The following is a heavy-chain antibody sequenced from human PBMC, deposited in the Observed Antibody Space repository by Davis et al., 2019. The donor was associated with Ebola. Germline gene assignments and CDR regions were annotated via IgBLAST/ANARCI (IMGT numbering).Heavy chain of an antibody. CDR1: GFTFSSYW. Sequence: HTGGSLRLSCAASGFTFSSYWMHWVRQAPGKGLVWVSRINSDASGTNYADSVKGRFTISRDNAKNTLYLQMNSLRAEDTAVYYCARDSIVGATPDYWGQGTLVTVSS. CDR3: ARDSIVGATPDY. V-gene: IGHV3-74*01. D-gene: IGHD1-26*01. CDR2: INSDASGT. J-gene: IGHJ4*02.